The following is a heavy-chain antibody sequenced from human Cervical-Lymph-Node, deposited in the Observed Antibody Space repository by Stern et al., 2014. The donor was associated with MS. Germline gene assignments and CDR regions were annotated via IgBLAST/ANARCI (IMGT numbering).Heavy chain of an antibody. CDR2: IYYSGST. J-gene: IGHJ4*02. Sequence: QVQLVQSGPGLVKPSETLSLTCTVSGGSIRNYYWSWIRQPPGKGLEWIGYIYYSGSTNSNPSLKSRVTLSVAPPKNLPSPKLPFVTAADTAVYYCATFFRSGSSYYFDYWGQGTLVTVAS. CDR1: GGSIRNYY. V-gene: IGHV4-59*08. CDR3: ATFFRSGSSYYFDY. D-gene: IGHD5-12*01.